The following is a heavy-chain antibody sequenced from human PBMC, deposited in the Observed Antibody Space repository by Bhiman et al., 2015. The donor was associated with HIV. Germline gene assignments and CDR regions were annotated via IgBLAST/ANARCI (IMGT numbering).Heavy chain of an antibody. CDR1: GFTFSSYA. J-gene: IGHJ4*02. D-gene: IGHD3-22*01. CDR3: ARDGEGDYYDSSGYFDY. V-gene: IGHV3-30-3*01. Sequence: QVHLVESGGGVVQPGRSLRLSCAASGFTFSSYAMHWVRQAPGKGLEWVAVISYDGSNKYYANSVKGRFTISRDNSKNTLYLQMNSLRAEDTAVYYCARDGEGDYYDSSGYFDYWGQGTLVTVSS. CDR2: ISYDGSNK.